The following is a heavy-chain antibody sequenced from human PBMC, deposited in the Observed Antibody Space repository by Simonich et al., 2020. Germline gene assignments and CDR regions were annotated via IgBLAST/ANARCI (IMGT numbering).Heavy chain of an antibody. J-gene: IGHJ3*02. CDR2: INHSEST. Sequence: QVQLQQWGAGLLKPSETLSLTCAVYGGSFSGYYWSWIRQPPGKGLEWIGEINHSESTNYNPSLKSRVTISGDTSKNQFSLKLSSVTAADTAVYYCARPLGIVWAFDIWGQGTMVTVSS. D-gene: IGHD3-16*01. CDR1: GGSFSGYY. V-gene: IGHV4-34*01. CDR3: ARPLGIVWAFDI.